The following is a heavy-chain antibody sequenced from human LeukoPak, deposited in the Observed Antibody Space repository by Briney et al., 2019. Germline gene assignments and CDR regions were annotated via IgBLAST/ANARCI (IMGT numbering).Heavy chain of an antibody. CDR1: GFTFSSYA. Sequence: GGSLRLSCAASGFTFSSYAMSWVRQAPGKGLEWVSAISGSGGSTYYADSVKGRFTTSRDNSKNTLYLQMNSLRAEDTAVYYCAKEGGGPTYYYGSGSYDYWGQGTLVTVSS. CDR3: AKEGGGPTYYYGSGSYDY. D-gene: IGHD3-10*01. V-gene: IGHV3-23*01. J-gene: IGHJ4*02. CDR2: ISGSGGST.